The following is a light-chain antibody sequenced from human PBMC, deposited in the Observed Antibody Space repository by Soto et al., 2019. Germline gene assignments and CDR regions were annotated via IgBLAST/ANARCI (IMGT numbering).Light chain of an antibody. Sequence: EIVLTQSPGTLSLSPGERATLSCRASQSVSSNYLAWYQQQPGQPPRLLIYGASSSATGIPDRFSGSGSGTDFTLTISRLEPEDFAVYYCQQYGSSPDTFGQGTKLEIK. V-gene: IGKV3-20*01. CDR3: QQYGSSPDT. CDR2: GAS. CDR1: QSVSSNY. J-gene: IGKJ2*01.